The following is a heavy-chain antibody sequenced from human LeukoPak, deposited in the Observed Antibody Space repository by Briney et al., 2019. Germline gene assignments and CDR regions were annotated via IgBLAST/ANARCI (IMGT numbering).Heavy chain of an antibody. Sequence: SETLSLTCTVSGGPFNSYYWSWIRQPPGKGLEWIGYIYYSGNTNYNPSLESRVTISVDTSKNQFSLKLKSLTAADTAVYYCARDRSGSGSYYYFDPWGLGTLVTVSS. V-gene: IGHV4-59*01. CDR2: IYYSGNT. CDR1: GGPFNSYY. CDR3: ARDRSGSGSYYYFDP. J-gene: IGHJ5*02. D-gene: IGHD1-26*01.